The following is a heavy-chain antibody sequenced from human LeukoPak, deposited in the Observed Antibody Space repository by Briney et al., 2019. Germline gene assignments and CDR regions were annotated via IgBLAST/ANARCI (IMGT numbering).Heavy chain of an antibody. J-gene: IGHJ6*03. D-gene: IGHD1-26*01. CDR3: ARDPYSGTYGDTYYYYMDV. CDR1: GFSFSSYN. V-gene: IGHV3-21*01. CDR2: ITSSSTYT. Sequence: GGSLRLSCAASGFSFSSYNMNWVRQTPGKGLEWVSSITSSSTYTFYADSVKGRFTISRHNARNSLYLQMNSLRAEDTAVYYCARDPYSGTYGDTYYYYMDVWGKGTTVTISS.